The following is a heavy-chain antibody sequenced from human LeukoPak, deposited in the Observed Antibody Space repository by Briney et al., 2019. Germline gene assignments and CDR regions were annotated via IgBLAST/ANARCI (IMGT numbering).Heavy chain of an antibody. V-gene: IGHV3-30*14. D-gene: IGHD2-2*01. Sequence: PGGSLRLSCAASGFTFSSYAMHWVRQAPGKGLEWVAVISYDGSNKYYADSVKGRFIISRDNSKNTLYLQMNSLRAEDTAVYYCSRGRHCIGSTCYGLWGQGTRVTVSS. J-gene: IGHJ4*02. CDR1: GFTFSSYA. CDR3: SRGRHCIGSTCYGL. CDR2: ISYDGSNK.